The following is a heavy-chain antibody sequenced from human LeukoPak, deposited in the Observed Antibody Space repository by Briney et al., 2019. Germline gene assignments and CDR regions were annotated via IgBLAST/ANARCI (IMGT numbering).Heavy chain of an antibody. J-gene: IGHJ4*02. V-gene: IGHV3-23*01. Sequence: GGSLRLSCTTSGFAFSNYAMNWVRQAPGKGPEWVSGISGFNTYYADSVKGRFTIFRDNSKNVLYLRMDRLRAEDTAVYSCAKDVCTSPRCLLYFDSWGQGTLVTVSS. CDR3: AKDVCTSPRCLLYFDS. D-gene: IGHD2-8*01. CDR2: ISGFNT. CDR1: GFAFSNYA.